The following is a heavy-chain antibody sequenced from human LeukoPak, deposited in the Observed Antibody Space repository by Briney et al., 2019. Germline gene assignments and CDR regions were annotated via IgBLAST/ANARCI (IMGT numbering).Heavy chain of an antibody. V-gene: IGHV3-11*05. D-gene: IGHD3-10*01. CDR3: ARVPSGEFEFDY. J-gene: IGHJ4*02. Sequence: GGSLRLSCAASGFTFSDYYMSWIRQAPGKGLEWVSYISSSSSYTNFAGSVKGRFTISRDNAKTSVYLQMNSLRAEDTALYYCARVPSGEFEFDYWGQGTLVTVSS. CDR1: GFTFSDYY. CDR2: ISSSSSYT.